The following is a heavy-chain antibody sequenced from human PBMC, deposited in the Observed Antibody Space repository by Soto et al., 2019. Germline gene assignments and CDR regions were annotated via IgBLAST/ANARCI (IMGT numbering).Heavy chain of an antibody. CDR3: ARDIYYDASGYFDY. CDR1: GFSFSSFA. D-gene: IGHD3-22*01. CDR2: TSYDGSDQ. V-gene: IGHV3-30*14. Sequence: GGSLRLSCATSGFSFSSFAMHWVRQAPGRGLEWLALTSYDGSDQYNAKSVKGRFTISRDNSKKTLYLHMNGLSAEDTAVFFFARDIYYDASGYFDYWGQGTQVTVSS. J-gene: IGHJ4*02.